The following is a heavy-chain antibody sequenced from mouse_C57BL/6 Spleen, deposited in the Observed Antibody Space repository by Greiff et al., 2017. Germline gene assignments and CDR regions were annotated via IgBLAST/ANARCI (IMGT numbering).Heavy chain of an antibody. CDR3: ARRDDYDPAWFAY. CDR2: IDPSDSYT. Sequence: QVQLQQPGAELVKPGASVKLSCKASGYTFTSYWMQWVKQRPGQGLAWIGEIDPSDSYTNYNQKFKGKATLTVDTSSSTAYMQLSSLTSEDSAVYYGARRDDYDPAWFAYWGQGTLVTVSA. CDR1: GYTFTSYW. D-gene: IGHD2-4*01. J-gene: IGHJ3*01. V-gene: IGHV1-50*01.